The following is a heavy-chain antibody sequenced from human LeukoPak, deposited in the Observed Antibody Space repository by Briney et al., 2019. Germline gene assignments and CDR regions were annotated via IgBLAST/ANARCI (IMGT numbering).Heavy chain of an antibody. CDR3: AKDIGYSSGWSDAFDI. CDR1: GFTFDDYA. D-gene: IGHD6-19*01. J-gene: IGHJ3*02. V-gene: IGHV3-9*01. CDR2: ISWNSGSI. Sequence: PGRSLRLSCAASGFTFDDYAMHWVRQAPGKGLEWVSGISWNSGSIGYADSVKGRFTISRDNAKNSLYLQMNSLRAEDTALYYCAKDIGYSSGWSDAFDIWGQGTMVTVSS.